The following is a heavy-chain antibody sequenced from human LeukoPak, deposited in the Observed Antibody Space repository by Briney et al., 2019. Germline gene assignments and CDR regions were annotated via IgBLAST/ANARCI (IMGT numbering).Heavy chain of an antibody. CDR1: GYTFTGYY. CDR2: INPNSGGT. V-gene: IGHV1-2*02. CDR3: ARVAVAGTDFDY. D-gene: IGHD6-19*01. J-gene: IGHJ4*02. Sequence: GASVKDSCKASGYTFTGYYMHWVRQAPGQGLEWMGWINPNSGGTNYAQKFQGRVTMTRDTSISTACMELSRLRSDDTAVYYCARVAVAGTDFDYWGQGTLVTVSS.